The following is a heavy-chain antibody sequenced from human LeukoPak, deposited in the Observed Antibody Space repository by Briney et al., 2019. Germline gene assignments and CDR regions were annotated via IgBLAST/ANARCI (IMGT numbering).Heavy chain of an antibody. Sequence: GRSLRLSCAASGFTFSSYGMHWVRQAPGKGLEWVVVISYDGSNKYYADSVKGRFTISRDNSKNTLYLQMNSLRAEDTAVYYCAKDRYYYGSGSPWGYFDYWGQGTLVTVSS. CDR1: GFTFSSYG. CDR2: ISYDGSNK. D-gene: IGHD3-10*01. V-gene: IGHV3-30*18. J-gene: IGHJ4*02. CDR3: AKDRYYYGSGSPWGYFDY.